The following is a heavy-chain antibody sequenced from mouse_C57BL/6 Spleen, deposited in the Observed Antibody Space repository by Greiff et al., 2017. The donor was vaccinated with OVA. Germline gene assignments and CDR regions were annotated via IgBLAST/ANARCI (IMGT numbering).Heavy chain of an antibody. CDR3: ARGYDGYSAWFAY. CDR2: ISDGGSYT. Sequence: EVKLVESGGGLVKPGGSLKLSCAASGFTFSSYAMSWVRQTPEKRLEWVATISDGGSYTYYPDNVKGRFTISRDNAKNNLYLQMSHLKSEDTAMYYCARGYDGYSAWFAYWGQGTLVTVSA. CDR1: GFTFSSYA. J-gene: IGHJ3*01. V-gene: IGHV5-4*03. D-gene: IGHD2-3*01.